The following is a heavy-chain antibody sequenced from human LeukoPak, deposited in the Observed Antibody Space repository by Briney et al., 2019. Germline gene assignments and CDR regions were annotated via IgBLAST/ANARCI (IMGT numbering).Heavy chain of an antibody. CDR1: GYTFTGYY. V-gene: IGHV1-2*02. CDR3: ARDRALWFGELLLGY. D-gene: IGHD3-10*01. Sequence: ASVKVSCKASGYTFTGYYMHWVRQAPGQGLEWMGWINPNSGGTNYAQKLQGRVTMTTDTSTSTAYMELRSLRSDDTAVYYCARDRALWFGELLLGYWGQGTLVTVSS. J-gene: IGHJ4*02. CDR2: INPNSGGT.